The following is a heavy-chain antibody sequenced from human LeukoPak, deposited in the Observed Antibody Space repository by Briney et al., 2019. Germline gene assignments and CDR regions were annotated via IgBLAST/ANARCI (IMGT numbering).Heavy chain of an antibody. J-gene: IGHJ3*02. CDR1: GFTFSSYA. Sequence: GGSLRLSCAASGFTFSSYAMSWVRQAPGKGLEWVSAISGSGGSTYYADSVKGRFTISRDNSKNTLYLQMNSLRAEDTAVYDCARFPGIAAAGTGGDAFDIWGQGTMVTVSS. D-gene: IGHD6-13*01. CDR3: ARFPGIAAAGTGGDAFDI. V-gene: IGHV3-23*01. CDR2: ISGSGGST.